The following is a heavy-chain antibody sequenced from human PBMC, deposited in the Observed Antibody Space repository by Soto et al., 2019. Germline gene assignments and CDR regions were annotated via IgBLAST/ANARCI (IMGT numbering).Heavy chain of an antibody. V-gene: IGHV3-74*01. D-gene: IGHD1-1*01. CDR3: ARDNNWSYDY. CDR2: ISPDGSST. CDR1: GFTFSASW. Sequence: GGSLRLSCAASGFTFSASWMHWVRQTPGKGLVWVSHISPDGSSTRDADSVQGRFINPRDNARSTLYLQMHSLRAEDTAVYYCARDNNWSYDYWGQGILVTVSS. J-gene: IGHJ4*02.